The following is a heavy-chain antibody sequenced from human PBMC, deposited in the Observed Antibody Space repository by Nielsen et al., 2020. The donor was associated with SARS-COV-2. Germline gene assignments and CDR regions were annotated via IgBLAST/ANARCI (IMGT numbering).Heavy chain of an antibody. CDR1: GDSISGRSHY. D-gene: IGHD2-2*01. CDR2: IYNSGIT. CDR3: ARQGLKIVVPASITGWFDP. J-gene: IGHJ5*02. Sequence: SETLSLTCTVSGDSISGRSHYWAWIRQPPKKGLEGLEWIGSIYNSGITYYNPSLKSRVTVSMDKSKNQFSLRLTSVTAADTAVYFCARQGLKIVVPASITGWFDPWGHGTLVTVSS. V-gene: IGHV4-39*01.